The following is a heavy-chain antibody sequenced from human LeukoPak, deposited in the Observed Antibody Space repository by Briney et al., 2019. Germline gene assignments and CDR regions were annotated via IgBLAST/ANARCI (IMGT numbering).Heavy chain of an antibody. CDR1: GFTFSSYA. D-gene: IGHD3-10*02. CDR3: AELGITMIGGV. CDR2: ISGSGGST. J-gene: IGHJ6*04. Sequence: GGSLRLSCAASGFTFSSYAMSWVRQAPGKGLEWVSAISGSGGSTYYADSVKGRFTISRDNAKNSLYLQMNSLRAEDTAVCYCAELGITMIGGVWGKGTTATISS. V-gene: IGHV3-23*01.